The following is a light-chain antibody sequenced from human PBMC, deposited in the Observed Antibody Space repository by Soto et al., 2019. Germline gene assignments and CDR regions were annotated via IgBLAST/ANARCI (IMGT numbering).Light chain of an antibody. CDR3: QQYDNLPYT. CDR1: QDISNY. CDR2: DAS. Sequence: DIQMTQSPSSLSASVGDRVTITCQASQDISNYFNWYQQKPGKAPKLLIYDASNLETGVPSRFSGSGSGTDFTFTISSLQHEDIATYYCQQYDNLPYTFGQGTKLEIK. V-gene: IGKV1-33*01. J-gene: IGKJ2*01.